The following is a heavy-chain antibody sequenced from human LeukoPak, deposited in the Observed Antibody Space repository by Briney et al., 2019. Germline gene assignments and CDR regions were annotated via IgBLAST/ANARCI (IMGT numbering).Heavy chain of an antibody. D-gene: IGHD1-1*01. V-gene: IGHV1-18*04. CDR3: ARDDVDNALDY. CDR2: ISPYLGNT. CDR1: GYNFVQYG. J-gene: IGHJ4*02. Sequence: GVSVKVSCKASGYNFVQYGFSWVRQAPGQGLEWMAWISPYLGNTVFAQRLQDRITLTTDTSTTTAYMELRSLISNDTAVYYCARDDVDNALDYWGQGTPVTVSS.